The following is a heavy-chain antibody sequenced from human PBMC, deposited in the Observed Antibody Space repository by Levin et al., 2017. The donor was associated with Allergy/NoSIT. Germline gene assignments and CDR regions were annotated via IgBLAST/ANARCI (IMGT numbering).Heavy chain of an antibody. CDR2: IGYTGKI. Sequence: SQTLSLPCTVSGVSMIGYYWTWIRTSPGKGLEWIGFIGYTGKIKYNPSLKSRISISIDTSKNQFSLELTFVTAADTAVYYCARLPDISGWPFDSWGQGILVTVSS. V-gene: IGHV4-59*01. CDR1: GVSMIGYY. J-gene: IGHJ4*02. CDR3: ARLPDISGWPFDS. D-gene: IGHD6-19*01.